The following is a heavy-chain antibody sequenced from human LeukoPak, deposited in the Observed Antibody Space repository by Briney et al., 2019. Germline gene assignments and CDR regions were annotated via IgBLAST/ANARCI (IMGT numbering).Heavy chain of an antibody. CDR3: ARGNHVVPAALSGGFDY. CDR2: ISSSSSYI. CDR1: GFTFSSYS. J-gene: IGHJ4*02. D-gene: IGHD2-2*01. V-gene: IGHV3-21*01. Sequence: GGSLRLSCAASGFTFSSYSMNWVRQAPGKGLEWVSSISSSSSYIYYADSVKGRFTISRDNAKNSLYLQMNSLRAEDMAVYYCARGNHVVPAALSGGFDYWGQGTLVTASS.